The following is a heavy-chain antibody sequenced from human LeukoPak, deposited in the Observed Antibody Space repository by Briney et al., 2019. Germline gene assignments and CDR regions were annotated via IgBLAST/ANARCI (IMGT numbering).Heavy chain of an antibody. V-gene: IGHV3-30-3*01. D-gene: IGHD1-1*01. J-gene: IGHJ5*02. Sequence: GGSLRLSCAASGFTFSSYAMHWVRQAPGKGLEWVAVISYDGSNKYYADSVKGRFTISRDNSKNTLYLQMNSLRAEDTAVYYCASSNEVTPWGQGTLVTVSS. CDR1: GFTFSSYA. CDR2: ISYDGSNK. CDR3: ASSNEVTP.